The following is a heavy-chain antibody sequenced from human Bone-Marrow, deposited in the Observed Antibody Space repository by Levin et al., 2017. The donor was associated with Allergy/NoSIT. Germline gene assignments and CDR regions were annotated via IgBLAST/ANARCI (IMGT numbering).Heavy chain of an antibody. CDR3: SNEGGHCSRGSCYLLPFYYGMDV. D-gene: IGHD2-15*01. CDR2: IKSRNDGGTT. J-gene: IGHJ6*02. Sequence: KRGESLKISCAASGFNFTNAWMSWVRQAPGKGLEWVGRIKSRNDGGTTDYAAPVKGRFIISKDVSKNTLYLQMNSLKTQDTVVYYCSNEGGHCSRGSCYLLPFYYGMDVWGQGTTVTVSS. CDR1: GFNFTNAW. V-gene: IGHV3-15*01.